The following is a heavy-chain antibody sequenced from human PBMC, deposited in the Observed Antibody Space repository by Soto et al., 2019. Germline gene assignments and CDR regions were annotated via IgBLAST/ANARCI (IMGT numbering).Heavy chain of an antibody. J-gene: IGHJ3*02. CDR3: ARLAYCGGDCYSHDGLDI. D-gene: IGHD2-21*01. CDR2: IYPGDSDS. CDR1: GYTFTSYW. Sequence: GESLKISCKGSGYTFTSYWIAWVRQMPGKGLEWMGIIYPGDSDSRYSPSFQGQVTMSVDKSIITAYLHWSSLKASDTAIYYCARLAYCGGDCYSHDGLDIWDQGTKVTVSS. V-gene: IGHV5-51*01.